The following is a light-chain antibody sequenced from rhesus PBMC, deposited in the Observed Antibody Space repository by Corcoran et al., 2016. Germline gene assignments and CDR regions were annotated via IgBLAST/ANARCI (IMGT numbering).Light chain of an antibody. CDR2: EVS. CDR3: SSYAGSDSFV. Sequence: QAALTQPRSVSGSPGQSVTISCPGTSSDIGGYNYVSWYQQHPGTAPKLMIYEVSKRPSGVSDRFSGSKSGNTASLPISGLQAEDEADYFCSSYAGSDSFVFGSGTKLTVL. CDR1: SSDIGGYNY. V-gene: IGLV2-32*02. J-gene: IGLJ6*01.